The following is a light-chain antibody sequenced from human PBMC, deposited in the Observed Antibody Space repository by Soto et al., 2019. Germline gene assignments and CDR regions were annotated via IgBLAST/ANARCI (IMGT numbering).Light chain of an antibody. J-gene: IGKJ4*01. V-gene: IGKV3-11*01. CDR2: DAS. Sequence: EIVLTQSPATLSWSPGERATLSCRASQSVSSYLAWYQQKPGQAPRLLIYDASNRATGIPARFSGSGSGTDFTLTISILEPEDFAVYYCQQRSNWPPLTIGGGTKVEIK. CDR1: QSVSSY. CDR3: QQRSNWPPLT.